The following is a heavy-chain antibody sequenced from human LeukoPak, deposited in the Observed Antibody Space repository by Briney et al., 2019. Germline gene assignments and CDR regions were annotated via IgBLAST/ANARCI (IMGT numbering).Heavy chain of an antibody. J-gene: IGHJ4*02. CDR3: ASGKAGQLDRSLDY. Sequence: SVKVSCKASGGTFSTYAISWVRQAPGQGPEWMGGLIPIFDTANYAQKFQGRVTITADESTSTAYMELSSLRSEDTAVYYCASGKAGQLDRSLDYWGQGTLVTASS. CDR2: LIPIFDTA. D-gene: IGHD1-1*01. V-gene: IGHV1-69*13. CDR1: GGTFSTYA.